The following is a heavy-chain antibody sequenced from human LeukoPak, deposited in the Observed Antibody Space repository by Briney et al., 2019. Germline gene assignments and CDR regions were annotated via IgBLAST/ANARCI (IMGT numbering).Heavy chain of an antibody. CDR1: GFTFSSYG. CDR3: ARSDPPDYFDY. CDR2: IWYDGSNK. J-gene: IGHJ4*02. V-gene: IGHV3-33*01. Sequence: RGSLRLSCAASGFTFSSYGMHWVRQAPGKGLEWVAVIWYDGSNKYYADSVKGRFTISRDNSKNTLYLQMNSLRDEDTAVYYCARSDPPDYFDYWGQGTLVTVSS.